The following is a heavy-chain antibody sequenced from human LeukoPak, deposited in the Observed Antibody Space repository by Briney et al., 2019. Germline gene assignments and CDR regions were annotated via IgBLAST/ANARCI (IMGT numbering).Heavy chain of an antibody. CDR2: IKSKTDGGTT. CDR3: TTVLRFFGSDY. CDR1: GFTFNNAW. Sequence: GGSLRLSCAASGFTFNNAWMTWVRQAPGKGLEWVGRIKSKTDGGTTDYSAPVKGRFTISRDDSKNTLYLQMNSLKPEDTGVYYCTTVLRFFGSDYWGQGTLVTVSS. D-gene: IGHD3-3*01. V-gene: IGHV3-15*01. J-gene: IGHJ4*02.